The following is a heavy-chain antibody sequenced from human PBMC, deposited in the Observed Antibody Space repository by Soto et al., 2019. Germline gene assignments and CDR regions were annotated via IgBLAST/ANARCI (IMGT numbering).Heavy chain of an antibody. J-gene: IGHJ6*02. V-gene: IGHV3-33*01. CDR3: AREGGVLDAAMVTGYYYGMDV. Sequence: GGSLRLSCAASGFTFSSYGMHWVRQAPGKGLEWVAVIWYDGSNKYYADSVKGRFTIARDNSKNTLYLQMNSLRAEDTAVYYCAREGGVLDAAMVTGYYYGMDVWGQGTTVTVTS. D-gene: IGHD5-18*01. CDR2: IWYDGSNK. CDR1: GFTFSSYG.